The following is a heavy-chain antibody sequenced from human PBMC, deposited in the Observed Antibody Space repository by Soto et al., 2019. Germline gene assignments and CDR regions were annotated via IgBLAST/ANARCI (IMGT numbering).Heavy chain of an antibody. CDR1: GGSISSGGYS. CDR3: ARSSTSCYSCLDY. J-gene: IGHJ4*02. Sequence: SEPLSLPCAVSGGSISSGGYSWSWIRQPPGKGLEWIGYIYHSGSTYYNPSLKSRVTISVDRSKNQFSLKLSSVTAADTAVYYCARSSTSCYSCLDYWGQGTLVTVSS. V-gene: IGHV4-30-2*01. D-gene: IGHD2-2*02. CDR2: IYHSGST.